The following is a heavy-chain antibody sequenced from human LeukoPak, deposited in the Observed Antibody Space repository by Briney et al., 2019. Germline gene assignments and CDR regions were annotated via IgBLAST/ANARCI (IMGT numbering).Heavy chain of an antibody. Sequence: SETLSLTCTVCGGSISSYYGSWIRRPPGKGLEWIEYIYYSASTNYNPSLRSRVTISVDTSKNQFSLKLSSVTAADTAVYYCARDPGSGFYYFDYWGQGTLVTVSS. CDR1: GGSISSYY. D-gene: IGHD3-10*01. J-gene: IGHJ4*02. CDR2: IYYSAST. V-gene: IGHV4-59*01. CDR3: ARDPGSGFYYFDY.